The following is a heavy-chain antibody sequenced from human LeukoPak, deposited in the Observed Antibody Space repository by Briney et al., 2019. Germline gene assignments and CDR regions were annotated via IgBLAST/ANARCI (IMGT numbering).Heavy chain of an antibody. D-gene: IGHD3-22*01. CDR3: ARGRVGYYDSSGYYYFDY. V-gene: IGHV3-33*01. CDR1: GSTFSSYG. Sequence: GGSLGLSCAASGSTFSSYGMHWVRQAPGKGLEWVAVIWYDGSNKYYADSVKGRFTISRDNSKNTLYLQMNSLRAEDTAVYYCARGRVGYYDSSGYYYFDYWGQGTLVTVSS. CDR2: IWYDGSNK. J-gene: IGHJ4*02.